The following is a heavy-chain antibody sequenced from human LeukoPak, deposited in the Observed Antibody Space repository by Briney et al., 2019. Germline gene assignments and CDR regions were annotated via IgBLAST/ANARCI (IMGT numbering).Heavy chain of an antibody. J-gene: IGHJ4*02. CDR1: GGSISNRNFY. V-gene: IGHV4-39*02. Sequence: RASETLSLTCTVSGGSISNRNFYWAWIRQAPGKGLEWIGSIYYTGATYRNPSLYSRVALSVDTSKNHFSLRLNSVTTADTAVYYCAMAQGTSGDYWGQGTLVTVSS. D-gene: IGHD3-10*01. CDR3: AMAQGTSGDY. CDR2: IYYTGAT.